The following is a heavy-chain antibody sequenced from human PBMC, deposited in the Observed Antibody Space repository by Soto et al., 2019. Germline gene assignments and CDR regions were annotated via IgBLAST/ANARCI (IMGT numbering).Heavy chain of an antibody. Sequence: SVKVSCKASGGTFSSYAISWVRQAPGQGLEWMGGIIPIFGTANYAQKFQGRVTITADKSTSTAYMELSSLRSEDTAVYYCAREWNYVPYNWFDPWGQGTLVTVSS. CDR2: IIPIFGTA. D-gene: IGHD1-7*01. CDR3: AREWNYVPYNWFDP. CDR1: GGTFSSYA. V-gene: IGHV1-69*06. J-gene: IGHJ5*02.